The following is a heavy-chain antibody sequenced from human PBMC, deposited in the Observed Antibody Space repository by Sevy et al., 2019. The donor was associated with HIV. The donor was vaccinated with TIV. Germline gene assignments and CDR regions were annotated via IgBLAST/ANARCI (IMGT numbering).Heavy chain of an antibody. V-gene: IGHV4-38-2*01. J-gene: IGHJ6*03. CDR2: IYHSGST. D-gene: IGHD6-19*01. CDR3: ARLPAVAGNYYYYYMDV. CDR1: GYSISSGYY. Sequence: SETLSLTCAVSGYSISSGYYWGWIRQPPGKGLEWIGSIYHSGSTYYNPSLKSRVTISVDTSKNQFSLKLSSVTAADTAAYYCARLPAVAGNYYYYYMDVWGKGTTVTVSS.